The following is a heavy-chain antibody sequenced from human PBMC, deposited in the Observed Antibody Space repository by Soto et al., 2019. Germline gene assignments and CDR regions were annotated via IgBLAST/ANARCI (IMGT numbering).Heavy chain of an antibody. Sequence: PGGSLRLSCAASGLTFSTSAMGWVRQAPGKGLEWVSLISASGRYTDYADSVKGRFTMSRDNSKSAVYLQMNSLRGDDTAVYYCAKDPPSEKLQPDFGMDVWGQGTTVTVSS. V-gene: IGHV3-23*01. J-gene: IGHJ6*02. D-gene: IGHD2-15*01. CDR1: GLTFSTSA. CDR3: AKDPPSEKLQPDFGMDV. CDR2: ISASGRYT.